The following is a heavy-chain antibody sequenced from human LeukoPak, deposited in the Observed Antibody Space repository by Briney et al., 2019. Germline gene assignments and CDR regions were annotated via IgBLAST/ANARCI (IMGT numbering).Heavy chain of an antibody. Sequence: TGGSLRLSCAASGFSFSAYWMTWVRQAPGTGLEWVANINPAGSETYYVDPVKGRFSISRDNAKNLVYLQMNSLRAEDTAVYHCARFGYVAAVDAWGQGTPVTVSS. CDR3: ARFGYVAAVDA. CDR2: INPAGSET. D-gene: IGHD2-15*01. J-gene: IGHJ4*02. V-gene: IGHV3-7*01. CDR1: GFSFSAYW.